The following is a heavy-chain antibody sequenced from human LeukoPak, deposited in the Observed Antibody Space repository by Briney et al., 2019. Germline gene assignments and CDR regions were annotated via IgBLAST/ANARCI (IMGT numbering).Heavy chain of an antibody. D-gene: IGHD3-3*01. J-gene: IGHJ4*02. V-gene: IGHV3-23*01. Sequence: PGGSLRLSCAASGFTVSSNYMSWVRQAPGKGLEWVSAISGSGGSTYYADSVKGRFTISRDNSKNTLYLQMNSLRAEDTAVYYCAKGLTIPFNYFDYWGQGTLVTVSS. CDR1: GFTVSSNY. CDR3: AKGLTIPFNYFDY. CDR2: ISGSGGST.